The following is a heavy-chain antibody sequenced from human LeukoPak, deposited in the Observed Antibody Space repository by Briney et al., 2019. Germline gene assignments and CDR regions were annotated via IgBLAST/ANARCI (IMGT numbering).Heavy chain of an antibody. V-gene: IGHV3-11*04. CDR2: ISSSGSTI. CDR3: ASYEGAILYYFDY. J-gene: IGHJ4*02. Sequence: GGSLRLSCAASGFTFSDYYMSWIRQAPGKGLEWVSYISSSGSTIYYADSVKGRFTISRDNAKNSLYLQMNSLRAEDTAVYYCASYEGAILYYFDYWGQGTLVTVSS. CDR1: GFTFSDYY. D-gene: IGHD1-26*01.